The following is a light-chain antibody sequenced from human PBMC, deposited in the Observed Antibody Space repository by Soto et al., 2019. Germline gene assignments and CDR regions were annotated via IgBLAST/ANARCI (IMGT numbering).Light chain of an antibody. CDR1: QSISSW. J-gene: IGKJ5*01. CDR3: QQYDNLPPTWT. V-gene: IGKV1-33*01. CDR2: DAS. Sequence: DIQMTQSPSTLSASVGDRVTITCRASQSISSWLAWYQQKPGKAPNLLIYDASNLETGVPSRFSGGGSGTHFTFTISKLQPEDIATYYCQQYDNLPPTWTVGQGTRLEIK.